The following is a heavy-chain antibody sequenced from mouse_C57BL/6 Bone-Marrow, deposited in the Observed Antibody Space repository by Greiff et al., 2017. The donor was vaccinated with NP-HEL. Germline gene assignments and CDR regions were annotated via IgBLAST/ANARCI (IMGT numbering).Heavy chain of an antibody. D-gene: IGHD2-2*01. Sequence: EVMLVESGPELVKPGASVKMSCKASGYTFTDYNMHWVKQSHGKSLEWIGYINPNNGGTSYNQKFKGKATLTVNKSSSTAYMELRSLTSEDSAVYYCAIYYGYLYAMDYWGQGTSVTVSS. V-gene: IGHV1-22*01. CDR3: AIYYGYLYAMDY. J-gene: IGHJ4*01. CDR1: GYTFTDYN. CDR2: INPNNGGT.